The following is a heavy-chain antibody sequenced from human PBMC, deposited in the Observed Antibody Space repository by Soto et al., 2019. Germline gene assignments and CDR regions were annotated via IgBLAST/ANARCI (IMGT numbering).Heavy chain of an antibody. D-gene: IGHD6-19*01. CDR3: AKDQGSSGWSGFFDY. V-gene: IGHV3-23*01. J-gene: IGHJ4*02. Sequence: PGGSLRLSCAASGFTFSSYAMSWVRQAPGKGLEWVSAISGRGGSTYYADSVKGRFTISRDNSKNTLYLQMNSLRAEDTAVYYCAKDQGSSGWSGFFDYWGQGALVTVSS. CDR1: GFTFSSYA. CDR2: ISGRGGST.